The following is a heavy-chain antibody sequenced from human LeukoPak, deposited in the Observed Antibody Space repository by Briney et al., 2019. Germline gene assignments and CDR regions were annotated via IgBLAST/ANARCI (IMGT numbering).Heavy chain of an antibody. Sequence: GGSLRLSCAASGFTFDDYGMTWVRQAPGKGLEWVANIKQDGSEKYYVDSVRGRFTISRDNATNSLYLQMNSLRAEDTAVYYCARDLNYFDYWGQGTLVTVSS. J-gene: IGHJ4*02. CDR1: GFTFDDYG. CDR3: ARDLNYFDY. CDR2: IKQDGSEK. V-gene: IGHV3-7*01.